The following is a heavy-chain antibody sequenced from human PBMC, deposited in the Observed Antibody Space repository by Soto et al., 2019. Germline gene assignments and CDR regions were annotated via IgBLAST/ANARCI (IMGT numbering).Heavy chain of an antibody. D-gene: IGHD3-9*01. CDR3: AREYYDILTGYSYFDY. CDR2: IYYSGST. Sequence: PSETLSLTCTVSGGSISSYYWSWIRQPPGKGLERIGYIYYSGSTNYNSSPKSRVTISVDTSKNQFSLKLSSVTAADTAVYYCAREYYDILTGYSYFDYWGQGTLVTVSS. CDR1: GGSISSYY. V-gene: IGHV4-59*01. J-gene: IGHJ4*02.